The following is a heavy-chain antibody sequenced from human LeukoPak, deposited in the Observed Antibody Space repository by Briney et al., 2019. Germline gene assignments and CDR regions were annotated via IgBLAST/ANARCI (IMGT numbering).Heavy chain of an antibody. CDR1: GFTFSSYA. CDR3: AKDSKNPARPTTVTIPVDY. D-gene: IGHD4-17*01. V-gene: IGHV3-23*01. Sequence: GGSLRLSCAASGFTFSSYAMSWVRQAPGKGLEWVSAISGSGGSTYYADSVKGRFTISRDNSKNTLYLQMNGLRAEDTAVYYCAKDSKNPARPTTVTIPVDYWGQGTLVTVSS. J-gene: IGHJ4*02. CDR2: ISGSGGST.